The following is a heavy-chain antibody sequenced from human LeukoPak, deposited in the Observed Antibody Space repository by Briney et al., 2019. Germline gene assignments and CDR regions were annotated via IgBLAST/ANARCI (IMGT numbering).Heavy chain of an antibody. J-gene: IGHJ6*03. CDR1: GGSISSCSYY. CDR2: IYYSESP. V-gene: IGHV4-39*01. CDR3: ARRSLVRGSYYYYMDG. Sequence: SETLSLTCAVSGGSISSCSYYWGWIPQPPGKGLEWIGSIYYSESPYYHPSHKSRVTISVDTSKNPFPLMLSPVTAADTAVYYCARRSLVRGSYYYYMDGWGKGTTVTVSS. D-gene: IGHD6-6*01.